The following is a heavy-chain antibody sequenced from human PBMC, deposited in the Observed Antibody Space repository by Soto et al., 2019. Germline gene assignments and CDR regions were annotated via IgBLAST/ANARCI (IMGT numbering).Heavy chain of an antibody. Sequence: SETLSLTCTVSGGSISSSSYYWGWIRQPPGKGLEWIGSIYYSGSTYYNPSLKSRVTISVDTSKNQFSLKLSSVTAADTAVYYCARHRPLRSFDWFDPWGQGTLVTVSS. CDR3: ARHRPLRSFDWFDP. CDR2: IYYSGST. CDR1: GGSISSSSYY. V-gene: IGHV4-39*01. J-gene: IGHJ5*02. D-gene: IGHD4-17*01.